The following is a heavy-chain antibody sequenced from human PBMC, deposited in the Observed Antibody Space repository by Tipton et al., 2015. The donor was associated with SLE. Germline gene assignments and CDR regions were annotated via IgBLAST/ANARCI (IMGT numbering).Heavy chain of an antibody. CDR2: IRSSSSTM. Sequence: SLRLSCAASGFTFSSYSMNWVRQAPGKGLEWVSYIRSSSSTMYYADSVKGRFTISRDNAKNSLYLQMNSLRAEDTAVYYCARDGRYYYMDVWGKGTTVTVSS. J-gene: IGHJ6*03. V-gene: IGHV3-48*01. CDR1: GFTFSSYS. D-gene: IGHD1-14*01. CDR3: ARDGRYYYMDV.